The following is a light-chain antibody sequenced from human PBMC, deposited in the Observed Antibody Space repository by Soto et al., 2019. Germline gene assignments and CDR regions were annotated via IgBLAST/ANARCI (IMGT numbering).Light chain of an antibody. Sequence: EIVLTQSPATLSLSPGERATLSCRASQSVNSYLAWYQQKPGQAPRLLIYDASNRATGIPARFSGSGSGTDFTLTISSLEPEDFAVYYCQQRSSWPRITFGQGTRLEIK. V-gene: IGKV3-11*01. CDR3: QQRSSWPRIT. CDR2: DAS. J-gene: IGKJ5*01. CDR1: QSVNSY.